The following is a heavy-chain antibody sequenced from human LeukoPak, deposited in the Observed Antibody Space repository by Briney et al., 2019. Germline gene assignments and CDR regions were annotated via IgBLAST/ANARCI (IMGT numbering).Heavy chain of an antibody. CDR3: ARGLCSSTSCYVDY. V-gene: IGHV4-59*06. CDR2: IYYSGST. CDR1: GGSISSYY. J-gene: IGHJ4*02. Sequence: SETLSLTCTVSGGSISSYYWSWIRQHPGKGLEWIGYIYYSGSTYYNPSLKSRVTISVDTSKNQFSLKLSSVTAADTAVYYCARGLCSSTSCYVDYWGQGTLVTVSS. D-gene: IGHD2-2*01.